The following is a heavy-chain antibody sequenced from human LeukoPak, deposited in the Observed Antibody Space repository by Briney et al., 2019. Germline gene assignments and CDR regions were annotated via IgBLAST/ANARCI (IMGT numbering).Heavy chain of an antibody. J-gene: IGHJ6*03. D-gene: IGHD3-10*01. V-gene: IGHV4-34*01. CDR1: GGSFSGYY. Sequence: PSETLSLTCAVYGGSFSGYYWSWIRQPPGKGLEWIGEINHSGSTNYNPSLKSRVTISVDTSKNQFSLKLSSVTAADTAVYYCARGFGSGSYTTGYYYYMDVWGKGTTVTVSS. CDR2: INHSGST. CDR3: ARGFGSGSYTTGYYYYMDV.